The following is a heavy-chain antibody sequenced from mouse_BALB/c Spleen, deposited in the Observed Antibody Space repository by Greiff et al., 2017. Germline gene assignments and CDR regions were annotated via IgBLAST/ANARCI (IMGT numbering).Heavy chain of an antibody. Sequence: EVQLQQSGPELVKPGASVKISCKASGYSFTGYYMHWVKQSHVKSLEWIGRINPYNGATSYNQNFKDKASLTVDKSSSTAYMELHSLTSEDSAVYYCARRNSLLRLRDAMDYWGQGTSVTVSS. CDR1: GYSFTGYY. CDR3: ARRNSLLRLRDAMDY. V-gene: IGHV1-26*01. J-gene: IGHJ4*01. CDR2: INPYNGAT. D-gene: IGHD1-2*01.